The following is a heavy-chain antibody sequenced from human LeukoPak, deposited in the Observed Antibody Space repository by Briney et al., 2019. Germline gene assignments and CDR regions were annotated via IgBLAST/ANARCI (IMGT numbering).Heavy chain of an antibody. V-gene: IGHV5-51*01. J-gene: IGHJ5*02. Sequence: GESLKISCKGSGYSFTSYWIGWVRQMPGKGLEWMGIIYPGDSDTRYSPSFQGQVTIAADKSISTAYLQWSSLKASDTAMYYCATSPGYGDYFGWFDPWGQGTLVTVSS. D-gene: IGHD4-17*01. CDR3: ATSPGYGDYFGWFDP. CDR1: GYSFTSYW. CDR2: IYPGDSDT.